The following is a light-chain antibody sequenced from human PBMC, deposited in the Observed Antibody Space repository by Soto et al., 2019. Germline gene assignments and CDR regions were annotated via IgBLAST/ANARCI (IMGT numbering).Light chain of an antibody. J-gene: IGKJ5*01. CDR2: DAS. CDR3: QQRSNWPPIT. V-gene: IGKV3-11*01. CDR1: QSVSSY. Sequence: EIVLTQSPATLSLSPGERATLSSRASQSVSSYVAWYQQKPGQAPRLLIYDASNRATGIPARFSGSGSGTDFTLTISSLEPEDFAVYYCQQRSNWPPITFGQGTRLETK.